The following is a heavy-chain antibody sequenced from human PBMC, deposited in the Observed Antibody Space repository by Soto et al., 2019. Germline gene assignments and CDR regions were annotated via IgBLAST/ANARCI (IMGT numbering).Heavy chain of an antibody. V-gene: IGHV3-21*06. CDR2: ISSRSSFI. CDR1: GFSFSSHS. J-gene: IGHJ5*02. CDR3: ARERGEYDSGWYIDR. Sequence: PGGSLRLSCAASGFSFSSHSFNWVRQAPGQGLEWVAYISSRSSFILYADSVRGRFVISRDNALNSLYLQMNSPRDEDTAIYYCARERGEYDSGWYIDRWGQGTPVTVSS. D-gene: IGHD6-19*01.